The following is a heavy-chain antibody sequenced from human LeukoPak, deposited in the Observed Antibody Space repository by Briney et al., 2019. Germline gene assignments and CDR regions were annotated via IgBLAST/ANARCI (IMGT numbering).Heavy chain of an antibody. CDR1: GGSISSSSYY. J-gene: IGHJ3*02. D-gene: IGHD7-27*01. Sequence: PAETLSLTCTVSGGSISSSSYYWGWIRQPPGKGLEWIGSIYYSGSTYYNPSLKSRVTISVDTSKNQFSLKLSSVTAADTAVYYCIGGSLGAFDIWGQGTMVTVS. CDR3: IGGSLGAFDI. V-gene: IGHV4-39*01. CDR2: IYYSGST.